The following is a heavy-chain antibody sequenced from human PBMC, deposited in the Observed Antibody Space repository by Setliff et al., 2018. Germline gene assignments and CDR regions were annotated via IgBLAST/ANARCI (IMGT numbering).Heavy chain of an antibody. D-gene: IGHD3-10*01. Sequence: SETLSLTCTVSGGSMSSGPNYWSWIRQPAGRGLEWVGRVYSSVYSSGITSYNPSLKSRVTMSVDTSKNQFSLMLTSVTAADTAVHYCARRDGFIIYREFFDYWGQGALVTVSS. CDR2: VYSSVYSSGIT. J-gene: IGHJ4*02. V-gene: IGHV4-61*02. CDR1: GGSMSSGPNY. CDR3: ARRDGFIIYREFFDY.